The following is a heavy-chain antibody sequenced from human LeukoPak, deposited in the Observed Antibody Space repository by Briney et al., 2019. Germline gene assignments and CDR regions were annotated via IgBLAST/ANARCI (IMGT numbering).Heavy chain of an antibody. D-gene: IGHD2-8*02. J-gene: IGHJ4*02. V-gene: IGHV3-15*01. CDR2: IKSKTDGGTT. CDR3: TTANRXXXXXXXTGSVY. CDR1: GFTFSNAW. Sequence: TGGSLRLSCAASGFTFSNAWMSWVRQAPGKGLEWVGRIKSKTDGGTTDYAAPVKGRFTISRDDSKNTLYLQMNSLKTEDTAVYYCTTANRXXXXXXXTGSVYWGQGTL.